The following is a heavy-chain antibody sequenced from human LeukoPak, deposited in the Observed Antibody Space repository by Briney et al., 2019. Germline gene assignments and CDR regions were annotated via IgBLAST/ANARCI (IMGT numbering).Heavy chain of an antibody. CDR2: IYPGDSDI. D-gene: IGHD3-10*01. CDR1: GYTFTSYW. V-gene: IGHV5-51*01. J-gene: IGHJ4*02. Sequence: GESLKISCEGFGYTFTSYWIGWVRQMPGKGLEWMGIIYPGDSDIRYSPSFQGQVTISVDKSISTAYLQWSSLKDSDTAMYYCATYYGSGSLFHWGQGTLVTVSS. CDR3: ATYYGSGSLFH.